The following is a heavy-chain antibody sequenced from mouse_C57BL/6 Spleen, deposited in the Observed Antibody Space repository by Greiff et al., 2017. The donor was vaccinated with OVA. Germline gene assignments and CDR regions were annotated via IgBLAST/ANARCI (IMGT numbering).Heavy chain of an antibody. J-gene: IGHJ2*01. Sequence: EVHLVESGGGLVKPGGSLKLSCAASGFTFSSYAMSWVRQTPEKRLEWVATISDGGSYTYYPDNVKGRFTISRDNAKNNLYLQMSHLKSEDTAMYYCARDRARTGSLDYWCQGTTLTVSS. CDR2: ISDGGSYT. V-gene: IGHV5-4*01. CDR1: GFTFSSYA. D-gene: IGHD4-1*01. CDR3: ARDRARTGSLDY.